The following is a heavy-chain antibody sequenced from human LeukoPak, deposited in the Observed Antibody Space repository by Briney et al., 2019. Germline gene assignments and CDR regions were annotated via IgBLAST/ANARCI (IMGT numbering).Heavy chain of an antibody. Sequence: GGFLRLSCAASGFTFSSYQMNWGRHAPGKGLEWVSYISTGGNTIYYADSVKGRFTTSRDNAKNSLYLQMNSLRAEDTAVYYCARDNVRGGFDIWGQGTMVTVSS. D-gene: IGHD2-15*01. CDR1: GFTFSSYQ. CDR3: ARDNVRGGFDI. CDR2: ISTGGNTI. V-gene: IGHV3-48*03. J-gene: IGHJ3*02.